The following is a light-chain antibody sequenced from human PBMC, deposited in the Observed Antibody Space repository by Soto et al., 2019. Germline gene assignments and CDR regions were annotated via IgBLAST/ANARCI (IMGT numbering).Light chain of an antibody. Sequence: EILLTQSPGTLSFSPGERATLSFRASQSVSSSYLAWYQQKPGQAPRLLIYGASSRATGIPNRFSGSGSGTDFTLTISRLEPEDFAVYYCQQYGNSPQTFGQGTKVDIK. CDR3: QQYGNSPQT. V-gene: IGKV3-20*01. CDR1: QSVSSSY. CDR2: GAS. J-gene: IGKJ1*01.